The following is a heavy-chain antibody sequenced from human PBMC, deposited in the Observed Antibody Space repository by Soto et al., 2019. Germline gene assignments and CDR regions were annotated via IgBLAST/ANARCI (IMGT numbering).Heavy chain of an antibody. J-gene: IGHJ5*02. V-gene: IGHV4-31*03. CDR2: IYYSGST. CDR1: GGSISSGGYY. D-gene: IGHD6-13*01. Sequence: PSETLSLTCTVSGGSISSGGYYWSWIRQHPGKGLEWIGYIYYSGSTYYNPSLKSRVTISVDTSKNQFSLKLSSVTAADTAVYYCARVGIAAAGTQRGYWFDPWGQGTLVTVSS. CDR3: ARVGIAAAGTQRGYWFDP.